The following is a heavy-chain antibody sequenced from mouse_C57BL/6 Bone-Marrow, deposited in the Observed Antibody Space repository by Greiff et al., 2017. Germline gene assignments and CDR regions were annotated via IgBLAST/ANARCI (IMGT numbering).Heavy chain of an antibody. J-gene: IGHJ3*01. CDR1: GYTFTSYW. CDR3: ARSGYYGYDGAY. CDR2: IYPGSGST. D-gene: IGHD2-2*01. V-gene: IGHV1-55*01. Sequence: VQVVESGAELVKPGASVKMSCKASGYTFTSYWITWVKQRPGQGLEWIGDIYPGSGSTNYNEKFKSKATLTVDTSSSTAYMQLSSLTSEDSAVYYCARSGYYGYDGAYWGQGTLVTVSA.